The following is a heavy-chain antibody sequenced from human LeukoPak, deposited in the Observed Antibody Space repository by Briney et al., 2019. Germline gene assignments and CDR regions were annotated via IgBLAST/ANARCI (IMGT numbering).Heavy chain of an antibody. V-gene: IGHV1-69*01. CDR1: GGTFSSYA. CDR2: IIPIFGTA. Sequence: SVKVSCKASGGTFSSYAISWVRQAPGQGLEWMGGIIPIFGTANYAQKFQGRVPITADESTSTAYMELSSLRSEDTAVYYCARDKLETVSFRWFDPWRQGTLVTVSS. J-gene: IGHJ5*02. D-gene: IGHD4-11*01. CDR3: ARDKLETVSFRWFDP.